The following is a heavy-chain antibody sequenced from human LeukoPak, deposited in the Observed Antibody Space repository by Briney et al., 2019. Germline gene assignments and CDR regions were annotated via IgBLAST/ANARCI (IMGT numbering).Heavy chain of an antibody. CDR3: ARHRAATPGSYYYYGMDV. CDR2: IYYSGST. J-gene: IGHJ6*02. Sequence: SETPSLTCTVSGGSISSYYWSWIRQPPGKGLEWIGYIYYSGSTNYNPSLKSRVTISVDTSKNQFSLKLSSVTAADTAVYYCARHRAATPGSYYYYGMDVWGQGTTVTVSS. D-gene: IGHD2-15*01. V-gene: IGHV4-59*08. CDR1: GGSISSYY.